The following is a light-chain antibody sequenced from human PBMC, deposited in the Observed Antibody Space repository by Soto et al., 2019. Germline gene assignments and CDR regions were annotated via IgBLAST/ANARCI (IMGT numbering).Light chain of an antibody. Sequence: DIQMTQSPSSVSASVGDGVTITCRASQDISSRLAWYQQKPGKAPNLLIYAASTLESGVPSRFSGSGSGTAFTLTISSLQPEDFATYYCQQSDSFPLTFGGGTKVEIK. CDR2: AAS. CDR3: QQSDSFPLT. V-gene: IGKV1-12*01. J-gene: IGKJ4*01. CDR1: QDISSR.